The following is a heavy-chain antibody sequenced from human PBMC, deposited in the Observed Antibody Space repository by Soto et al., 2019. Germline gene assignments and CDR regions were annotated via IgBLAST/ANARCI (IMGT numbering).Heavy chain of an antibody. V-gene: IGHV4-39*01. D-gene: IGHD6-13*01. CDR2: IYFSGAT. CDR1: SGSISSSTYH. Sequence: SATLSLTCTVSSGSISSSTYHWAWIRQAPGKGLEWIGSIYFSGATYYSPSLKTRVTLFVDTSQNLFSLKLSSVTAADTAVYYCAAEIASAGHYWGQGILVTVS. J-gene: IGHJ4*02. CDR3: AAEIASAGHY.